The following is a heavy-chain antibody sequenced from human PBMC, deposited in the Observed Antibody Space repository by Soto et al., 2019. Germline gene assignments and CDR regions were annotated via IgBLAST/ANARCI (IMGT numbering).Heavy chain of an antibody. Sequence: GGSLRLSCAASGFTFSSYSMNWVRQAPGKGLEWVSSISSSSYIYYADSVKGRFTISRDNAKNSLYLQMNSLRAEDTAVYYCARAQLRPVTTTDYFDYWGQGTLVTVSS. V-gene: IGHV3-21*01. CDR1: GFTFSSYS. CDR2: ISSSSYI. CDR3: ARAQLRPVTTTDYFDY. D-gene: IGHD4-17*01. J-gene: IGHJ4*02.